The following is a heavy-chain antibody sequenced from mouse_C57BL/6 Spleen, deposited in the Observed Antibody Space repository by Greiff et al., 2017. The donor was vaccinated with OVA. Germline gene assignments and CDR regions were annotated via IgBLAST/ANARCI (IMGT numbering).Heavy chain of an antibody. CDR2: IYPGGGYT. D-gene: IGHD4-1*01. V-gene: IGHV1-63*01. CDR3: ARKAGLGGFDD. CDR1: GYTFTNYW. Sequence: QVQLQQSGAELVRPGTSVKMSCKASGYTFTNYWIGWAKQRPGHGLEWIGDIYPGGGYTNYNEKFKGKATLTADKSSSTAYMQFSSLTSEDSAIYYCARKAGLGGFDDWGKGTTLTVSS. J-gene: IGHJ2*01.